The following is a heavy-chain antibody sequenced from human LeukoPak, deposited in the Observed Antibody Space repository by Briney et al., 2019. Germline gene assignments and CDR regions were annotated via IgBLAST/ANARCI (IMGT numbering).Heavy chain of an antibody. CDR1: DDSISPHY. V-gene: IGHV4-59*08. CDR2: IHYTGNT. J-gene: IGHJ4*02. Sequence: PSETLSLTCSVSDDSISPHYWSWIRQPPEKGLEWIGYIHYTGNTNYNPSLKSRVTISVDTSTNQFSLRLSSVTAADTAVYYCARFSGYDDTGHHYLDNWGQGTLVAVSS. D-gene: IGHD3-22*01. CDR3: ARFSGYDDTGHHYLDN.